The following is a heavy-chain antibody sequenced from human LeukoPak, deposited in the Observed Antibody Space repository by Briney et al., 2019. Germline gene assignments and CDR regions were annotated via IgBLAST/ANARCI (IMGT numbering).Heavy chain of an antibody. CDR3: ARELRQLVFLYFDY. Sequence: GTSLRLSCVVSGFTIGNHGMHWVRQAPDKGLEWVAMISHDGGSEHYGDSVKGRLSVSRDNSKNTLYLQMNSLRAEDTAVYYCARELRQLVFLYFDYWGQGTLVTDSS. J-gene: IGHJ4*02. V-gene: IGHV3-30*03. D-gene: IGHD6-13*01. CDR1: GFTIGNHG. CDR2: ISHDGGSE.